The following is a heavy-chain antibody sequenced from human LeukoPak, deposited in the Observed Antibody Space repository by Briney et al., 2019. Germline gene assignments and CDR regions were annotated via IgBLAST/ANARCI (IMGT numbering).Heavy chain of an antibody. CDR2: ISSSSSYI. CDR3: ARGALDAATPFDS. Sequence: GGSLRLSCAASGFTFSSYSMNWVRQAPGKGLEWVSSISSSSSYIYYADSLKGRFTISRDNAKESVYLQMNSLRAEDTAVYCARGALDAATPFDSWGQGTLVTVSS. D-gene: IGHD2-15*01. V-gene: IGHV3-21*01. J-gene: IGHJ5*01. CDR1: GFTFSSYS.